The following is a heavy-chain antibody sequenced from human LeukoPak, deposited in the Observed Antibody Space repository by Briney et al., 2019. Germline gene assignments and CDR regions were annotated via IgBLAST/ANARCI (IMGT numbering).Heavy chain of an antibody. V-gene: IGHV4-4*02. J-gene: IGHJ6*02. Sequence: SETLSLTCAVSGGSISSSNWWSWVRQPPGKGLEWIGEIYHSGSTNYNPSLKSRVTISVDKSKNQFSLKLSSVTAADTAVYYCARDKKGYCSSTSCYRGYYYYYGMDVWGQGTTVTVSS. CDR2: IYHSGST. CDR1: GGSISSSNW. CDR3: ARDKKGYCSSTSCYRGYYYYYGMDV. D-gene: IGHD2-2*02.